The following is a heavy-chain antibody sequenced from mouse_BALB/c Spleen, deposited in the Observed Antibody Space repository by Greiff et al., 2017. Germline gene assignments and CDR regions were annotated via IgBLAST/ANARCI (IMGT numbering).Heavy chain of an antibody. Sequence: VQLQQTGPELVKPGASVKISCKASGYSFTDYIMLWVKQSHGKSLEWIGNINPYYGSTSYNLKFKGKATLTVDKSSSTAYMQLNSLTSEDSAVYYCAGGDVDYWGQGTTLTVSS. CDR2: INPYYGST. J-gene: IGHJ2*01. D-gene: IGHD3-3*01. CDR3: AGGDVDY. CDR1: GYSFTDYI. V-gene: IGHV1-39*01.